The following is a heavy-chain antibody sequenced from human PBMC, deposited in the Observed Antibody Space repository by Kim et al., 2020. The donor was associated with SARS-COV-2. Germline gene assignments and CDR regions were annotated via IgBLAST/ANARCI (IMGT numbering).Heavy chain of an antibody. D-gene: IGHD6-13*01. Sequence: SETLSLTCTVSGGSISSPTYYWGWIRQPPGKGLEWIGSIFYSGSTYYNPSLKSRLTISVQTSKNEFSLNLSSVTAAVTAVYYCVRQKLVRSRWFDPWGQGTLVTVSS. CDR3: VRQKLVRSRWFDP. V-gene: IGHV4-39*01. J-gene: IGHJ5*02. CDR1: GGSISSPTYY. CDR2: IFYSGST.